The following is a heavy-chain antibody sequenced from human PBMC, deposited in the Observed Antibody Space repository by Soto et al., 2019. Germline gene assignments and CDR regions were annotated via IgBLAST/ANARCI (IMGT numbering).Heavy chain of an antibody. J-gene: IGHJ6*02. CDR3: AKGRAPFLGRGMDV. Sequence: QVQLVESGGGVVQPGRSLRLSCAASGFSFSSYGMHWVRQAPGKGPEWVAVISYDGSEKYYGDSVKGRFTVSRDNSKNTLYLQMDSLGTEDTAVYYCAKGRAPFLGRGMDVWGQGTTVTVSS. CDR1: GFSFSSYG. CDR2: ISYDGSEK. V-gene: IGHV3-30*18.